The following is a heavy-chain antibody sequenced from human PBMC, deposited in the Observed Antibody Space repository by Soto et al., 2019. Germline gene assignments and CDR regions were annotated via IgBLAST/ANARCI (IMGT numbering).Heavy chain of an antibody. J-gene: IGHJ3*02. V-gene: IGHV1-8*01. CDR1: GYTFSSYE. CDR3: AKDREDITMVRGVPLIDAFDI. CDR2: MNPNSGNT. Sequence: ASVKVSCKASGYTFSSYEINWVRQAPGQGLEWMGWMNPNSGNTGYPQKFQGRVTMTRDNSISTAYMELSSLRSDDTAVYYCAKDREDITMVRGVPLIDAFDIWGQGTMVTVSS. D-gene: IGHD3-10*01.